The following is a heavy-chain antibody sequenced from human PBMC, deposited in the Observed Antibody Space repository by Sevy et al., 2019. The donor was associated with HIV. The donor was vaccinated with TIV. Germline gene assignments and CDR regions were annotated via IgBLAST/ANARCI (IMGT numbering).Heavy chain of an antibody. D-gene: IGHD4-17*01. V-gene: IGHV3-11*01. CDR3: ARDPRDYGDNDAFDI. Sequence: GGSLRLSCAASGFTFSDYYMSWIRQAPGKGLEWVSYISSSGSTIYYADSVKGRFTISRGNAKNSLYLQMNSLRAEDTAVYYCARDPRDYGDNDAFDIWGQGTMVTVSS. CDR2: ISSSGSTI. CDR1: GFTFSDYY. J-gene: IGHJ3*02.